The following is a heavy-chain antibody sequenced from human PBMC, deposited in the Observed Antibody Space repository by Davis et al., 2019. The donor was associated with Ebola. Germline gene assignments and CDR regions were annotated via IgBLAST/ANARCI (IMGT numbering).Heavy chain of an antibody. D-gene: IGHD2-8*02. CDR2: IKQDGSEK. CDR3: APGVVLGY. V-gene: IGHV3-7*01. CDR1: GFTFSSYW. Sequence: GESLKISCAASGFTFSSYWMSWVRQAPGKGLEWVANIKQDGSEKYYVDSVKGRFTISRDNAKNSLYLQMNSLRAEDTAVYYCAPGVVLGYWGQGTLVTVSS. J-gene: IGHJ4*02.